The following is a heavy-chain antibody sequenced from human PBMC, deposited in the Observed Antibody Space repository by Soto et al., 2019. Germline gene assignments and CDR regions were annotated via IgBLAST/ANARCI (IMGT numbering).Heavy chain of an antibody. CDR1: GGTFSSYT. Sequence: QVQLVQSGAEVRKPGSSVKVSCKASGGTFSSYTINWVRQAPGQGLEWMGRIIPGLGMANLAQRFQGRLTITADKSTTTAYMQLSSLTSEYTAVYYCARGQYYGSGRGFIEWGQGTLVIVSS. CDR3: ARGQYYGSGRGFIE. V-gene: IGHV1-69*04. D-gene: IGHD3-10*01. J-gene: IGHJ4*02. CDR2: IIPGLGMA.